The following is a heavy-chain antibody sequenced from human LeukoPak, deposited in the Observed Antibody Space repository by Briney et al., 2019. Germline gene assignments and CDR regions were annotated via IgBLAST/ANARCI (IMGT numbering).Heavy chain of an antibody. CDR1: GGSFSGYY. Sequence: KSSETLSLTCAVYGGSFSGYYWSWIRQPPGKGLEWIGEINHSGSTNYNPSLKSRVTISVGTSKNQFSLKLSSVTAADTAVYYCARVPLTYYYGSGSPTGFDYWGQGTLVTVSS. V-gene: IGHV4-34*01. CDR2: INHSGST. CDR3: ARVPLTYYYGSGSPTGFDY. D-gene: IGHD3-10*01. J-gene: IGHJ4*02.